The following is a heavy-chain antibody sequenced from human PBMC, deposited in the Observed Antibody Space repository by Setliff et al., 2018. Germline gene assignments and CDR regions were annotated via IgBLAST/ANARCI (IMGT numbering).Heavy chain of an antibody. CDR1: GYTFTSYA. D-gene: IGHD3-22*01. Sequence: GASVKVSCKASGYTFTSYAMHWVRQAPGQRLEWMGWINAGNGNTKYSQKFQGRVTITRDTSASTAYMELSSLRSEDTAVYYCVKEDDSSGYYYRYCDYWGQGTLVTVS. CDR3: VKEDDSSGYYYRYCDY. V-gene: IGHV1-3*01. J-gene: IGHJ4*02. CDR2: INAGNGNT.